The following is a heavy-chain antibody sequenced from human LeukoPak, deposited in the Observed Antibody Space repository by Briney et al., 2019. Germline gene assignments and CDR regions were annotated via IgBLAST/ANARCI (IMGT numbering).Heavy chain of an antibody. CDR3: AKDGGEADDYYYYYMDV. J-gene: IGHJ6*03. D-gene: IGHD3-16*01. V-gene: IGHV3-43*01. Sequence: PGGSPRLSCAASGFTFDDYAMHWVRQAPGKGLEWVSLISWDGGSTYYADSVKGRFTISRDNSKNSLYLQMNSLRTEDTALYYCAKDGGEADDYYYYYMDVWGKGTTVTVSS. CDR1: GFTFDDYA. CDR2: ISWDGGST.